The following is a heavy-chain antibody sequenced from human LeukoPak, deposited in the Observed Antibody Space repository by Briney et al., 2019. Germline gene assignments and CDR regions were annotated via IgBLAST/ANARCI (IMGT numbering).Heavy chain of an antibody. CDR1: GYTFTSYY. CDR2: INPSRGST. Sequence: GASVKVSFKASGYTFTSYYLHWVRQAPVQGLEWMGIINPSRGSTSYAQKFQGRVTMTRDTSTSTVYMEVSSLRSEDTAVYYCARCRYELFCNWFAPWGQGTLVTVSS. V-gene: IGHV1-46*01. D-gene: IGHD1-1*01. CDR3: ARCRYELFCNWFAP. J-gene: IGHJ5*02.